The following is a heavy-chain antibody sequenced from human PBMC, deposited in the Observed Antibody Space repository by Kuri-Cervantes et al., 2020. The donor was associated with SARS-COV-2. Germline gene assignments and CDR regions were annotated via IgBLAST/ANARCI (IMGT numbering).Heavy chain of an antibody. CDR1: GYTFTSYY. CDR2: INPSGGST. J-gene: IGHJ3*02. Sequence: ASVKVSCKASGYTFTSYYMHWVRQAPGQGLEWMGIINPSGGSTSYAQKFQGRVTMTRDTSVSTAYMELSRLRSDDTAVYYCARVDPTIYDAFDIWGQGTMVTVSS. V-gene: IGHV1-46*01. CDR3: ARVDPTIYDAFDI.